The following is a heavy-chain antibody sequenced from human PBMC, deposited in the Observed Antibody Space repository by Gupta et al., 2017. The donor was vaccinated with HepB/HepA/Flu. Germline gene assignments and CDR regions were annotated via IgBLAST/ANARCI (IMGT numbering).Heavy chain of an antibody. Sequence: QITLKESGPTLVKPTQTLTLTCTFSGFSLSPSGAGVAWIRQPPGKALEWLALIYWPGDKGYRPSRRSRLTITKDTSKNQVGLTLANMETVQTAKEYCVYNVPLCGWFIQGNFKYGGHVTMVTVSS. CDR2: IYWPGDK. D-gene: IGHD2-8*01. CDR3: VYNVPLCGWFIQGNFKY. CDR1: GFSLSPSGAG. J-gene: IGHJ1*01. V-gene: IGHV2-5*01.